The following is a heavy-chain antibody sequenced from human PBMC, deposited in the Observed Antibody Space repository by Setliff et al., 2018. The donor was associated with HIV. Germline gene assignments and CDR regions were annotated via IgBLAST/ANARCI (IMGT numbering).Heavy chain of an antibody. Sequence: GGSLRLSCVASGFALTSNYISWVRQAPGKGLEWVSVIYEGGLTYYADSVEGRFTLSRDISKNTVYFQMNDLRPEDTAVYFCAGSSRPDMRLAFDIWGQGTMVTVSS. CDR3: AGSSRPDMRLAFDI. D-gene: IGHD3-10*01. CDR1: GFALTSNY. CDR2: IYEGGLT. V-gene: IGHV3-66*02. J-gene: IGHJ3*02.